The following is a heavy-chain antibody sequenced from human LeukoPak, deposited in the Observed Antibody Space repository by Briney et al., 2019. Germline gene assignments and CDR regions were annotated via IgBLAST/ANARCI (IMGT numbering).Heavy chain of an antibody. D-gene: IGHD3-3*01. J-gene: IGHJ4*02. CDR3: ARGDFWSGAPTD. Sequence: NPSETLSLTCAVSGGSISDYYWSWIRQPPGTGLEWIGHIYYTGRADYNPSLTSRVSMSVDTYKNYFTLRVNSMTAAATAVYYCARGDFWSGAPTDWGQGTLVTVPS. CDR1: GGSISDYY. CDR2: IYYTGRA. V-gene: IGHV4-59*01.